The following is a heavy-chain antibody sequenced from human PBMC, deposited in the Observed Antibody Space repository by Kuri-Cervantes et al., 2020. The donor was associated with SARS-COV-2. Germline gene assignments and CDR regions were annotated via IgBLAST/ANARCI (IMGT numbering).Heavy chain of an antibody. CDR3: AKDPEGYYYDSSGYYHYYYYGMDV. J-gene: IGHJ6*02. CDR1: GFNFLNYG. D-gene: IGHD3-22*01. CDR2: IWYDGSNK. Sequence: LSLTCVASGFNFLNYGIHWVRQAPGKGLEWVAIIWYDGSNKYYANSVRGRFTISRDNSKNTLYLQMNSLRAEDTAVYYCAKDPEGYYYDSSGYYHYYYYGMDVWGQGTTVTVSS. V-gene: IGHV3-33*06.